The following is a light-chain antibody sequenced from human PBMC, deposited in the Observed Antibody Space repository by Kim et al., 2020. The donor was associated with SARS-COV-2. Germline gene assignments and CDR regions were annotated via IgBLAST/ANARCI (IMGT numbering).Light chain of an antibody. Sequence: VLTQDPAVSVALGQTVRITCQGDSLRRFYASWYQQKPGQAPVLVIYGKTNRPSGIPNRFSGSSSGNTASLTITGAQAEDEADYYCNSRDSTDNHWVFGGGTQLTVL. CDR1: SLRRFY. V-gene: IGLV3-19*01. J-gene: IGLJ3*02. CDR3: NSRDSTDNHWV. CDR2: GKT.